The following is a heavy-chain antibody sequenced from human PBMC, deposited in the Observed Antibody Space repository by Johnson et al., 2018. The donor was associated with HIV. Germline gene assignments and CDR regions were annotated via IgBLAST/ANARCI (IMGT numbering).Heavy chain of an antibody. CDR3: AKDQIPAAASRAFDI. CDR1: GFTFTDYY. CDR2: ISSSGSTI. Sequence: QVQLVESGGGLVQPGGSLRLSCAASGFTFTDYYMNWMRQAPGKGLEWVSHISSSGSTIYYAASVKGRFTISRDNSKNTLYLQMNSLRAEDTAVYYCAKDQIPAAASRAFDIWGQGTMVTVSS. J-gene: IGHJ3*02. V-gene: IGHV3-11*04. D-gene: IGHD6-13*01.